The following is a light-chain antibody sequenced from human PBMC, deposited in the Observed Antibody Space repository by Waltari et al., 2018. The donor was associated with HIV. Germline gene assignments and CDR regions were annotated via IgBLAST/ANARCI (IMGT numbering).Light chain of an antibody. J-gene: IGKJ3*01. CDR1: QYLKHSNVNNY. V-gene: IGKV2-28*01. CDR2: VGS. CDR3: MQALQTPHT. Sequence: EIVLAQSLLSLLVTPGEPASISCRSSQYLKHSNVNNYLDWYLQKPGQSPHLLIYVGSHRECGVPDRFSGSGSGTDFTLKISRVEAEDVGIYYCMQALQTPHTFGPGTKVDI.